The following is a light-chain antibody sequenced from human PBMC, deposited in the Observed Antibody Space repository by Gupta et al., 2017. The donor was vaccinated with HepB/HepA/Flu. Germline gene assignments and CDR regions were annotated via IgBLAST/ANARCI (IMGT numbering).Light chain of an antibody. CDR3: QQRSSWPPYT. CDR2: DAS. CDR1: QSVSSY. J-gene: IGKJ2*01. V-gene: IGKV3-11*01. Sequence: EIVLTQSPATLSLSPGERATLSCRASQSVSSYLAWYQQKPGQAPRLLIYDASNRATGIPARFSGSGSGTDFTLTISXREPEDFAVYYCQQRSSWPPYTFGXGTKLDIK.